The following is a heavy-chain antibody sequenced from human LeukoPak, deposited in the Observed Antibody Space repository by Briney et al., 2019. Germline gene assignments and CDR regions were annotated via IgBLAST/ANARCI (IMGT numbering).Heavy chain of an antibody. D-gene: IGHD4-17*01. CDR1: GFSFISYG. Sequence: GGSLRLSCAASGFSFISYGMHWVRQAPGKGLEWVGVISDDGRRKDYADSVKGRFTISRDNSKDTLYLQMNSLRAEDTAVYYCAKRPSDYGDYVSYFDYWSQGTLVTVSS. V-gene: IGHV3-30*18. CDR3: AKRPSDYGDYVSYFDY. J-gene: IGHJ4*02. CDR2: ISDDGRRK.